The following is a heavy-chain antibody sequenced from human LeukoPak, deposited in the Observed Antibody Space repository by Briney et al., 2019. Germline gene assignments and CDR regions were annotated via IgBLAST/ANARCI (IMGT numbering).Heavy chain of an antibody. V-gene: IGHV3-30-3*01. Sequence: GGSLRLSCAASGFTFSSYAMHCVRQAPGKGLEWVAVISYDGSNKYYADSVKGRFTISRDNSKNTLYLQMNSLRAEDTAVYYCARDVSPQLWLSPDYWGQGTLVTVSS. J-gene: IGHJ4*02. CDR2: ISYDGSNK. CDR1: GFTFSSYA. CDR3: ARDVSPQLWLSPDY. D-gene: IGHD5-18*01.